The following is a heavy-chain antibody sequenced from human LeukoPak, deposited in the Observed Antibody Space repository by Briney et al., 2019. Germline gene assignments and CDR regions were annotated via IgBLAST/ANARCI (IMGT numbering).Heavy chain of an antibody. J-gene: IGHJ6*04. Sequence: EPGRSLRLSCAASGFTFSSYAMHWVRQAPGKGLEWVAVISYDGSNKYYADSVKGRLTISRDNSKNTLYLQMNSLRPEDTAVYYCGKDQEVPLMDVWGKGTTVTVSS. V-gene: IGHV3-30-3*01. CDR2: ISYDGSNK. CDR3: GKDQEVPLMDV. CDR1: GFTFSSYA.